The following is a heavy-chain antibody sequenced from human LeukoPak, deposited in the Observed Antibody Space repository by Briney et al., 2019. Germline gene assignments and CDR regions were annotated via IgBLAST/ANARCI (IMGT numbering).Heavy chain of an antibody. J-gene: IGHJ6*04. CDR1: GFSFSSSW. V-gene: IGHV3-74*01. D-gene: IGHD3-10*02. CDR2: INDDETST. Sequence: GGSLRLSCAASGFSFSSSWMHWVRQVPGKGLEWVSRINDDETSTTYAESVKGRFTISRDNAKNSLYLQMNSLRAEDTAVYYCAELGITMIGGVWGKGTTVTISS. CDR3: AELGITMIGGV.